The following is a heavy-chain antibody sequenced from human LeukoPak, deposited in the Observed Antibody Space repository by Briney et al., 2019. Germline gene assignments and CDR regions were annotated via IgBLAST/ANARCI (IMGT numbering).Heavy chain of an antibody. V-gene: IGHV3-30*04. J-gene: IGHJ4*01. D-gene: IGHD2-2*01. Sequence: GGSLTLSCAVSVFTFTLCTVHGLRRSPGKGVGWVTVLLYDGSNKYYTLSVRRRFTLSRDNSTNTLSLQMNTLRADDTAVYYCVRDKYGSILDGGGQRTLVSVSS. CDR1: VFTFTLCT. CDR3: VRDKYGSILDG. CDR2: LLYDGSNK.